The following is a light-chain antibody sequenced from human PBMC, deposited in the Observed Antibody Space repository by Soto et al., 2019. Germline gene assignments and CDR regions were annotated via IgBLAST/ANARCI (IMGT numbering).Light chain of an antibody. CDR3: QQGYTSAIT. CDR1: QSIGNH. J-gene: IGKJ5*01. V-gene: IGKV1-39*01. CDR2: AAS. Sequence: DIPMTQSPSSLSASVGDRVTITCRASQSIGNHLNWYQQKPGKAPKFLIYAASNLQSGVPSRFSGSGSGTDFTLTVNSLQPEDFATCYCQQGYTSAITFGQGTRLEIK.